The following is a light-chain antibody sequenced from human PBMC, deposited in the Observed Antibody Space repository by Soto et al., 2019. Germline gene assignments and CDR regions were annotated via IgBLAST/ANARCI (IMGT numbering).Light chain of an antibody. Sequence: EIVLTQSPGTLSLSPGERATLSCRASQSLSGNYLAWYQQKPGQAPRLLIYASSNRATGIPDRFSGSASGTDFTLTINRLEPEDFAVYYCQLYGISPHFGQGTRLEIK. CDR3: QLYGISPH. CDR1: QSLSGNY. V-gene: IGKV3-20*01. J-gene: IGKJ5*01. CDR2: ASS.